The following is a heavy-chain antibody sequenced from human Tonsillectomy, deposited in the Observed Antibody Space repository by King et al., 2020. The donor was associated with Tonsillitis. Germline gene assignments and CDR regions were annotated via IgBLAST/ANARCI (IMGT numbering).Heavy chain of an antibody. CDR1: GGSISSYY. CDR3: AATYYDFWSGYKNDAFDI. D-gene: IGHD3-3*01. Sequence: VQLQESGPGLVKPSETLSLTCTVSGGSISSYYWSWIRQPAGKGLEWIGRIYTSGSTNYNPSLKSRVTMSVDTSKNQFSLKLSSVTAADTAVYYCAATYYDFWSGYKNDAFDIWGQGTMVTVSS. V-gene: IGHV4-4*07. CDR2: IYTSGST. J-gene: IGHJ3*02.